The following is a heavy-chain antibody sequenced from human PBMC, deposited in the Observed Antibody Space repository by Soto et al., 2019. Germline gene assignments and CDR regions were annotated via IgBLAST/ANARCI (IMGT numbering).Heavy chain of an antibody. CDR3: ARRRRDTAMVPYYWYFDL. D-gene: IGHD5-18*01. J-gene: IGHJ2*01. Sequence: QVQLVESGGGLVKPGGSLRLSCAASGFTFSDYYMSWIRQAPGKGLEWVSYISSSSSYTNYADSVKGRFTISRDNAKNSLYLQMNSLRAEDTAVYYCARRRRDTAMVPYYWYFDLWGRGTLVTVSS. CDR2: ISSSSSYT. CDR1: GFTFSDYY. V-gene: IGHV3-11*05.